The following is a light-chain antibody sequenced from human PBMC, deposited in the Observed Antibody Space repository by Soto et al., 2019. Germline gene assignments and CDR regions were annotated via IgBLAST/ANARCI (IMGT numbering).Light chain of an antibody. CDR1: QSISSW. CDR2: KAS. Sequence: DIQMTQSPSTLSASVGDRVTITCRASQSISSWLAWYQQKPGKAPKLLIYKASSLESGVPSRFSGSGSGTEFTLPISSLQPDDFATYYCQHYNSYSTFGQGTKVEIK. CDR3: QHYNSYST. V-gene: IGKV1-5*03. J-gene: IGKJ1*01.